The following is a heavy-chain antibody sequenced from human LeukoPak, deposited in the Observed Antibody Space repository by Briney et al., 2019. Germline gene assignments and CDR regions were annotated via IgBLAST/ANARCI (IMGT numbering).Heavy chain of an antibody. V-gene: IGHV1-69*13. J-gene: IGHJ4*02. Sequence: SVKVSCKASGGTFSSYAISWVRQAPGQGLEWMGGIIPIFGTANYAQKFQGRVTITADESTSTAYMELSSLRSEDTAVYYCAVHSGGYYAAFDYWGQGTLVTVSS. D-gene: IGHD1-26*01. CDR1: GGTFSSYA. CDR2: IIPIFGTA. CDR3: AVHSGGYYAAFDY.